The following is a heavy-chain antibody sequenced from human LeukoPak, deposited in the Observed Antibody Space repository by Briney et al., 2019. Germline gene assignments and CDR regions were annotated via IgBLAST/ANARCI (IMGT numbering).Heavy chain of an antibody. J-gene: IGHJ4*02. Sequence: GAPVEVSCKVSGYTLTELSMHWVRQAPGKGLEWMGGFDPEDGETIYAQKFQGRVTMTEDTSTDTAYMELSSLRSEDTAVYYCATVRYSSSWYLNYWGQGTLVTVSS. D-gene: IGHD6-13*01. CDR1: GYTLTELS. CDR3: ATVRYSSSWYLNY. V-gene: IGHV1-24*01. CDR2: FDPEDGET.